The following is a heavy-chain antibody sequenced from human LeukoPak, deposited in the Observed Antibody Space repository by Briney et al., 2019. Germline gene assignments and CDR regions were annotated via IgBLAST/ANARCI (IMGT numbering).Heavy chain of an antibody. CDR3: ARETSQKGAHYMDV. D-gene: IGHD3-16*01. CDR1: GGSISSYY. CDR2: IYHSGST. V-gene: IGHV4-59*01. J-gene: IGHJ6*03. Sequence: SETLPLTCTVSGGSISSYYWSWIRQPPGKGLEWIGYIYHSGSTNYNPSLKSRVTISVDTSKNQFSLKLSSVTAADTAVYYCARETSQKGAHYMDVWGKGTTVTISS.